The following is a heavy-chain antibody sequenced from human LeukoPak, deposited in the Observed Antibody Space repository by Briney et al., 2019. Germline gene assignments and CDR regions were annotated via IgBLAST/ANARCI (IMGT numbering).Heavy chain of an antibody. Sequence: GASVKVSCKASGYTFTSYDINWVRQATGRGLEWMGWMNPNSGNTGYAQKFQGRVTMTRNTSISTAYMELSSLRSEDTAVYYCARVRYSSGWWLIDYWGQGTLVTVSS. CDR2: MNPNSGNT. D-gene: IGHD6-19*01. CDR1: GYTFTSYD. V-gene: IGHV1-8*01. CDR3: ARVRYSSGWWLIDY. J-gene: IGHJ4*02.